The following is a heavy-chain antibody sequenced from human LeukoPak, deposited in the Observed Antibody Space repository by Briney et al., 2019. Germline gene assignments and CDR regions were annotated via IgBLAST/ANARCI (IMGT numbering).Heavy chain of an antibody. CDR2: IYHSGST. CDR1: DGSITSSTYY. V-gene: IGHV4-39*07. J-gene: IGHJ6*02. CDR3: ARLGFWNDSYYYYGVDV. D-gene: IGHD1-1*01. Sequence: PSETLSLTCTVSDGSITSSTYYWGWIRQPPGKGLEWIGSIYHSGSTYYNPSLKSRVTISVDTSKNQFSLKLSSVTAADTAVYYCARLGFWNDSYYYYGVDVWGQGTTVTVSS.